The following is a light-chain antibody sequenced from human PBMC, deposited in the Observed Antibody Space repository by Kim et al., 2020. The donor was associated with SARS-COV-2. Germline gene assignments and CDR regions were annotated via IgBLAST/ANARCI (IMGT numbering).Light chain of an antibody. Sequence: PGERATLSCRASQSVTSYLAWYQQKPGQAPRLLIYDASNRATGIPARFSGSGSGTDFTLTISSLEPEDFAVYYCQQRSNWPPSLTFGGGTKVDIK. CDR3: QQRSNWPPSLT. V-gene: IGKV3-11*01. CDR1: QSVTSY. J-gene: IGKJ4*01. CDR2: DAS.